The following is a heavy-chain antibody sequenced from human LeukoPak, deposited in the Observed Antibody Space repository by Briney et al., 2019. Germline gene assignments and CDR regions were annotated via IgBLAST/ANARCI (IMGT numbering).Heavy chain of an antibody. CDR3: ARTYYDFWSGPGGSYYFDY. J-gene: IGHJ4*02. CDR1: GGSISSSSYY. D-gene: IGHD3-3*01. Sequence: SETLSLTCTVSGGSISSSSYYWDWIRQPPGKGLEWIGSIYHSGSTYYNPSLKSRVNISVDTSKNQFSLKLSSVTAADTAVYYCARTYYDFWSGPGGSYYFDYWGQGTLVTVSS. V-gene: IGHV4-39*07. CDR2: IYHSGST.